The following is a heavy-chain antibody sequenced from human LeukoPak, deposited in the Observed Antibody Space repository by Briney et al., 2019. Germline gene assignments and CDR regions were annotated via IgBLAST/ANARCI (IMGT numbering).Heavy chain of an antibody. CDR3: AREEFVPKYYDFWSGHAFDI. J-gene: IGHJ3*02. V-gene: IGHV3-64*01. D-gene: IGHD3-3*01. CDR2: ISSNGGST. Sequence: PGGSLRLSCAASGFTFSSYAMHWVRQAPGKGLEYVSAISSNGGSTYYANSVKGRFTISRDNPKNTLYLQMGSLRAEDMAVYYCAREEFVPKYYDFWSGHAFDIWGQGTMVTVSS. CDR1: GFTFSSYA.